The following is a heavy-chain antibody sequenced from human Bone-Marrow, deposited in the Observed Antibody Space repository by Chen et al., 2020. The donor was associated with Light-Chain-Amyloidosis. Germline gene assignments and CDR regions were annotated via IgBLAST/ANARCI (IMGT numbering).Heavy chain of an antibody. V-gene: IGHV5-51*01. Sequence: EVQLEQSGPEVKQPGESLKISCKGSGYTFPNYWIGWVRQMPGKGLEWMGVSSPDDSDARYSPSFEGQVTISADKAITTAYLQWRSLKASGTAMYYCARRRDGYNFDYWGQGTLVTVSS. J-gene: IGHJ4*02. CDR2: SSPDDSDA. CDR1: GYTFPNYW. D-gene: IGHD5-12*01. CDR3: ARRRDGYNFDY.